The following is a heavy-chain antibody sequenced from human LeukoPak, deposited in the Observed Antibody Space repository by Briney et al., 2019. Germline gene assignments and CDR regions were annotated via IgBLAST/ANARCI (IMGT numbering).Heavy chain of an antibody. CDR3: ARDPYSGTYSDYYYYYMDV. D-gene: IGHD1-26*01. CDR2: ISGSGGST. CDR1: GFTFGDYA. V-gene: IGHV3-23*01. Sequence: GGSLRLSCTASGFTFGDYAMTWLRQAPGKGLEWVSAISGSGGSTYYADSVKGRFTNSRDNAKNSLFLQLNSLRAEDTAVYYCARDPYSGTYSDYYYYYMDVWGKGTTVTVSS. J-gene: IGHJ6*03.